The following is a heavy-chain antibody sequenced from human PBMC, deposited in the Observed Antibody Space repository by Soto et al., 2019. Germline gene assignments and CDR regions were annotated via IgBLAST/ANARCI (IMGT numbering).Heavy chain of an antibody. D-gene: IGHD2-8*01. J-gene: IGHJ3*02. CDR1: GGTFSSYA. V-gene: IGHV1-69*13. CDR2: IIPIFGTA. CDR3: ASPSPYCTNGVCYRYGAFDT. Sequence: RASVKVSCKASGGTFSSYAISWVRQAPGQGLEWMGGIIPIFGTANYAQKFQGRVTITADESTSTAYMELSSLRSEDTAVYYCASPSPYCTNGVCYRYGAFDTWGQGTMVTVSS.